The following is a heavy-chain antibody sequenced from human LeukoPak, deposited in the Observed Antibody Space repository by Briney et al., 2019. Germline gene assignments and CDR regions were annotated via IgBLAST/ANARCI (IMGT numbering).Heavy chain of an antibody. CDR2: IYYSGST. CDR1: GGSISSYY. D-gene: IGHD3-10*01. Sequence: ETLSLTCTVSGGSISSYYWSWIRQPPGKGLEWIGYIYYSGSTNYNPSLKSRVTISVVTSKNQFSLKLSSVTAADTAVYYCASGAYYYGSGTGWFDPWGQGTLVTVSS. CDR3: ASGAYYYGSGTGWFDP. V-gene: IGHV4-59*01. J-gene: IGHJ5*02.